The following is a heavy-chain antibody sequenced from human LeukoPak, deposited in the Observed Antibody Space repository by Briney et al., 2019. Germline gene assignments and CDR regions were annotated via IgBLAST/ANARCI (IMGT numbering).Heavy chain of an antibody. CDR3: ARELSASGSYYTRYFDY. V-gene: IGHV1-69*04. CDR1: GGTFSSYA. J-gene: IGHJ4*02. CDR2: SIPILGIA. Sequence: ASVKVSCKASGGTFSSYAISWVRQAPGQGLEWMGRSIPILGIANYAQKFQGRVTITADKSTSTAYMELSRLRSEDTAVYYCARELSASGSYYTRYFDYWGQGTLVTVSS. D-gene: IGHD3-10*01.